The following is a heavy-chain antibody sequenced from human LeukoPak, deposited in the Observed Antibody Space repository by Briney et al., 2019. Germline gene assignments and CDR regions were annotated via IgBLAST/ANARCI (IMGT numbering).Heavy chain of an antibody. CDR2: IIPIFGTA. CDR3: ARDVVYSSGWFYYYYYGMDV. CDR1: GGTFSSYA. Sequence: GASVKVSCKASGGTFSSYAISWVRQAPGQGLEWMGGIIPIFGTANYAQKFQGRVTITADESTSTAYMELSSLRSEDTAVYYCARDVVYSSGWFYYYYYGMDVWGQGTTVTVSS. V-gene: IGHV1-69*13. J-gene: IGHJ6*02. D-gene: IGHD6-19*01.